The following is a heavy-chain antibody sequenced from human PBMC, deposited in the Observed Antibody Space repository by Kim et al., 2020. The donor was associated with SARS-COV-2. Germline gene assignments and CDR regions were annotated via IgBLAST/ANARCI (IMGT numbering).Heavy chain of an antibody. Sequence: EGSLRLSCAASGFTFSSYWMSWVRQAPGKGLEWVANIKQDGSEKYYVDSVKGRFTISRDNAKNSLYLQMKSLRAEDTAVYYCARVAGGSWYFEYWGQGTLVTVSS. CDR3: ARVAGGSWYFEY. J-gene: IGHJ4*02. V-gene: IGHV3-7*01. D-gene: IGHD2-15*01. CDR1: GFTFSSYW. CDR2: IKQDGSEK.